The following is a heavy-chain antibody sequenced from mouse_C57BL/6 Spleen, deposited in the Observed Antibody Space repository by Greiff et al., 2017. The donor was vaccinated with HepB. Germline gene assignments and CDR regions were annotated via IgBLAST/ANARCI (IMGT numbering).Heavy chain of an antibody. CDR2: IDPEDGDT. CDR3: TTNLHGPGRYY. V-gene: IGHV14-1*01. CDR1: GFNIKDYY. Sequence: EVQLQQSGAELVRPGASVKLSCTASGFNIKDYYMHWVKQRPEQGLEWIGRIDPEDGDTEYAPKFQGKATMTADTASNTAYLQLSSLTSEDTADYYCTTNLHGPGRYYWSQGTSVTVSS. D-gene: IGHD1-1*02. J-gene: IGHJ4*01.